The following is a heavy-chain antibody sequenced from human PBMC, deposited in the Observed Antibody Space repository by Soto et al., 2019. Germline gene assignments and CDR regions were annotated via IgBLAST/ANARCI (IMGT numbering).Heavy chain of an antibody. D-gene: IGHD3-22*01. V-gene: IGHV4-39*01. CDR3: ARHPPGYYYDSSGSEIDY. CDR2: IYYSGST. CDR1: GGSISSSSYY. J-gene: IGHJ4*02. Sequence: SETLSLTCTVSGGSISSSSYYWGWIRQPPGKGLEWIGSIYYSGSTYYNPSLKSRVTISVDTSKNQFSLKLSSVTAADTAVYYCARHPPGYYYDSSGSEIDYWGQGTLVTVSS.